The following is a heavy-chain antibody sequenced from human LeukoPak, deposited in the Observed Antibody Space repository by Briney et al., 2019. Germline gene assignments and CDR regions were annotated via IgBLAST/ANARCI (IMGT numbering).Heavy chain of an antibody. CDR2: IKQDGSEK. CDR3: AREGYYGSGINY. Sequence: GGSLRLSCAASGFTFSSYWTSWVRQAPGKGLEWVANIKQDGSEKYYVDSVKGRFTISRDNAKNSLYLQMNSLRAEDTAVYYCAREGYYGSGINYWGQGTLVTVSS. D-gene: IGHD3-10*01. V-gene: IGHV3-7*01. CDR1: GFTFSSYW. J-gene: IGHJ4*02.